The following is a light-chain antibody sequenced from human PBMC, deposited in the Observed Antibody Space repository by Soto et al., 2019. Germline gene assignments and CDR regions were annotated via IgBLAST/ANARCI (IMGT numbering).Light chain of an antibody. V-gene: IGLV2-8*01. CDR1: SSDVGGYNH. J-gene: IGLJ1*01. Sequence: ALTQPPSASGSPGQSVTISCTGTSSDVGGYNHVSWYQQHPGKAPKLIISEVSKRPSGVPDRFSGSKSGNTASLSVSGLQAEDEADYYCSSLAGTFYVFGTGTKVTVL. CDR3: SSLAGTFYV. CDR2: EVS.